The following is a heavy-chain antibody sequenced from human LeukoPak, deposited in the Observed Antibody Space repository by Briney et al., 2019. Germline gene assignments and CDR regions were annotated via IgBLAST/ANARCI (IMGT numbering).Heavy chain of an antibody. CDR2: ISGSGGST. J-gene: IGHJ6*02. V-gene: IGHV3-23*01. CDR1: GFTFSSYA. Sequence: GGSLRLSCAASGFTFSSYAMSWVRQAPGKGLEWVSAISGSGGSTYYADSVKGRFTISRDNAKNTLYLQMSSLRAEDTAVYYCARARVYYYYGMDVWGQGTTVTVSS. CDR3: ARARVYYYYGMDV.